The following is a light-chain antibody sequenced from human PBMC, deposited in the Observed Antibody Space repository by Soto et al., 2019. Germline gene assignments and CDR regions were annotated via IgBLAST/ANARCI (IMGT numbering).Light chain of an antibody. CDR1: HSVSSR. V-gene: IGKV3-15*01. Sequence: EIVMTQSPATLSVSPGERATLSCRASHSVSSRLAWYQQKPGQAPRLLIYGASTRATGLPARFSGSGSGTEFTLTISSLQSEDFAGNYCQHYTNWPLTFGGGAKVEIK. CDR2: GAS. J-gene: IGKJ4*01. CDR3: QHYTNWPLT.